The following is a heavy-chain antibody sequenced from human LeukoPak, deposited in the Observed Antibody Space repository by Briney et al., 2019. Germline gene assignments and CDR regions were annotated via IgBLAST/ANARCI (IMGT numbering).Heavy chain of an antibody. CDR3: ARDRGAAAGN. J-gene: IGHJ4*02. CDR2: IYRGGST. CDR1: GFNVSNNY. V-gene: IGHV3-53*01. Sequence: GGSLRLSCAASGFNVSNNYMSWVRQAPGKGLEWVSVIYRGGSTYYADSVKGRFTMSRDNSKNTVYLQMDSLRAEDTAVYYCARDRGAAAGNWGRGTLVTVSS. D-gene: IGHD6-13*01.